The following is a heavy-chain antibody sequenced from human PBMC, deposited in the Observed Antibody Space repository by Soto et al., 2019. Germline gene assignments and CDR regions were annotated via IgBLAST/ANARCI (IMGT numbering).Heavy chain of an antibody. J-gene: IGHJ3*02. Sequence: QVQLVESGGGVVQPGRSLRLSCAASGFTFSSYAMHWVCQAPGKGLEWVAVISYDGSNKYYADSVKGRFTISRDNSKNTLYLQMNSLRAEDTAVYYCARDRSRYYDFWSGYHDAFDIWGQGTMVTVSS. D-gene: IGHD3-3*01. CDR1: GFTFSSYA. CDR3: ARDRSRYYDFWSGYHDAFDI. CDR2: ISYDGSNK. V-gene: IGHV3-30-3*01.